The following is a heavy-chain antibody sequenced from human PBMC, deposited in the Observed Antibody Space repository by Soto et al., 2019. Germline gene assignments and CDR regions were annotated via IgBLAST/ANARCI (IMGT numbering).Heavy chain of an antibody. D-gene: IGHD2-15*01. V-gene: IGHV3-30*18. CDR2: ISYDGSNK. CDR1: GFTFSSYG. CDR3: AKSGRVVVVVAATPLDY. J-gene: IGHJ4*02. Sequence: GGSLRLSCAASGFTFSSYGMHWVRQAPGKGLEWVAVISYDGSNKYYADSVKGRFTISRDNSKNTLYLQMNSLRAEDTAVYYCAKSGRVVVVVAATPLDYWGQGTLVTVSS.